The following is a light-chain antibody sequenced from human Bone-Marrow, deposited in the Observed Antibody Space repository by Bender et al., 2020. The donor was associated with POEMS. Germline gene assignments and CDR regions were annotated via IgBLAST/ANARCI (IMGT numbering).Light chain of an antibody. CDR3: SSYAGNNNLL. CDR2: DVS. J-gene: IGLJ2*01. Sequence: QSALTQPASVSGSPGQSITISCTGTSSDVGGYNYVSWYQQHPGKAPKLMIYDVSKRPSGVPHRFSGSKSGNTASLTVSGLQAEDEADYYCSSYAGNNNLLFGGGTKLTVL. CDR1: SSDVGGYNY. V-gene: IGLV2-8*01.